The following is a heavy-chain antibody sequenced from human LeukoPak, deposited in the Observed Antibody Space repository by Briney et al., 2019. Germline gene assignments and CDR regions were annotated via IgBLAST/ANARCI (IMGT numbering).Heavy chain of an antibody. CDR3: ARDLAVAGRFKDDY. Sequence: ASVKVSCKASGYTFTGYYMHWVRQAPGQGLEWMGRINPNSGGTSYAQKFQGRVTMTRDTSISTAYMELSRLRSDDTAVYYCARDLAVAGRFKDDYWGQGTLVTVSS. J-gene: IGHJ4*02. D-gene: IGHD6-19*01. V-gene: IGHV1-2*06. CDR2: INPNSGGT. CDR1: GYTFTGYY.